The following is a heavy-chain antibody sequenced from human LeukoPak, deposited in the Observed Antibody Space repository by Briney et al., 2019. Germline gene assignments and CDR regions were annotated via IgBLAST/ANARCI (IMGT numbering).Heavy chain of an antibody. CDR2: ISAYNGNT. CDR3: ARDDRITMIRGFLPDY. D-gene: IGHD3-10*01. CDR1: GYTFTSFG. Sequence: GSVKVSCKASGYTFTSFGISWVRQAPGQGLEWMGWISAYNGNTNYAQKLQGRVTMTTDTSTTTAYMELRSLTSDDTAVYCCARDDRITMIRGFLPDYWGQGTLVTVS. J-gene: IGHJ4*02. V-gene: IGHV1-18*01.